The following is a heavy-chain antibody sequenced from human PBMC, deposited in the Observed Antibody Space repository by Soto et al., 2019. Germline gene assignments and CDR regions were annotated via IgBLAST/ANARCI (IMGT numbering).Heavy chain of an antibody. D-gene: IGHD3-10*01. V-gene: IGHV3-7*01. CDR1: GFTFSSYW. J-gene: IGHJ5*02. CDR2: IKQSGSDR. Sequence: EVQLVEPGGGLVQPGGSLGLSCAASGFTFSSYWMSWVRLAPGKGLEWVAHIKQSGSDRYYVDSVRGRFTISRDNAKNSLYLQMNSLRVEDTAMYYCASVKSWAVSPWGQGTLVTVSS. CDR3: ASVKSWAVSP.